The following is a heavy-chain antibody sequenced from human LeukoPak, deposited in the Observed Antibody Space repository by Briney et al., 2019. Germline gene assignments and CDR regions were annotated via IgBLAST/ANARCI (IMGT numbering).Heavy chain of an antibody. CDR3: ARDQSSDDSTGYYGYYHGWFDP. J-gene: IGHJ5*02. D-gene: IGHD3-22*01. CDR2: VHVSGSS. Sequence: PSETLSLTCTVSGDSISNYYWSWIRQSAGKGLEWLGRVHVSGSSNFNPSLKSRVFISIDNSKNQFSLELASVTAADTAVYYCARDQSSDDSTGYYGYYHGWFDPWGRGTLVTVSS. CDR1: GDSISNYY. V-gene: IGHV4-4*07.